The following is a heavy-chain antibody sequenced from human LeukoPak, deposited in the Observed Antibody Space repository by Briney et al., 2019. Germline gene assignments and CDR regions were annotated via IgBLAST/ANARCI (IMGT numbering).Heavy chain of an antibody. CDR1: GFTFSNYA. CDR2: ITGSGVGT. Sequence: GGSLRPSCAATGFTFSNYAMSWVRQAPGKGLEWVSSITGSGVGTHYADSVKGRFTISRDDSKNTLYLQMYNLRVEDTAVYYCARNRLASDSWGQGTLVTVSS. V-gene: IGHV3-23*01. J-gene: IGHJ4*02. CDR3: ARNRLASDS.